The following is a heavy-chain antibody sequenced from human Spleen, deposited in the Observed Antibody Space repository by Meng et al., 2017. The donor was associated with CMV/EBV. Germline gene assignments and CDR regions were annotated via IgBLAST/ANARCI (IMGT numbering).Heavy chain of an antibody. CDR2: ISYDGSNK. CDR1: GFTFSSYA. J-gene: IGHJ4*02. Sequence: GESLKISCAASGFTFSSYAMHWVRQAPGKGLEWVAVISYDGSNKYYADSVKARLTISRDNSKNTLYLQMNSLRAEDTAVYYCARTSGPAAIYLPFDYWGQGTLVTVLL. V-gene: IGHV3-30*04. D-gene: IGHD2-2*01. CDR3: ARTSGPAAIYLPFDY.